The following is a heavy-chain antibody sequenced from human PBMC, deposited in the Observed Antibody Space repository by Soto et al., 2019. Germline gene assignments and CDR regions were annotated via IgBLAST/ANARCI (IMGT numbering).Heavy chain of an antibody. CDR2: IWYDGSNK. J-gene: IGHJ6*02. V-gene: IGHV3-33*01. Sequence: QVQLVESGGGVVQPGRSLRLSCAASGFTFSSYGMHWVRQAPGKGLEWVAVIWYDGSNKYYADSVKGRFTISRDNSKNQLSLHTNSLRAEDTAVYYCARDYDYGDACYGMDVWGQGTTVTVSS. CDR1: GFTFSSYG. D-gene: IGHD4-17*01. CDR3: ARDYDYGDACYGMDV.